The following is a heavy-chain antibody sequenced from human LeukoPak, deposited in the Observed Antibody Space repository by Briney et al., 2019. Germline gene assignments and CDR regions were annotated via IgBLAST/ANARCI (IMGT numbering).Heavy chain of an antibody. CDR3: ARSVDIVATRQGAFDI. J-gene: IGHJ3*02. CDR2: IYPGDSDT. Sequence: GESLKISCKGSGYSFTSYWIGWVRQMPVKGLEWMGIIYPGDSDTRYSASFQGQVTISADKSISTAYLQWSSLKASDTAMYYCARSVDIVATRQGAFDIWGQGTMVTVSS. V-gene: IGHV5-51*01. CDR1: GYSFTSYW. D-gene: IGHD5-12*01.